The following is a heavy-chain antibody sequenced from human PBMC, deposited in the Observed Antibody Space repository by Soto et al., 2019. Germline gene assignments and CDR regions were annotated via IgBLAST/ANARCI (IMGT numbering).Heavy chain of an antibody. CDR1: GFTFSSYG. Sequence: QVQLVESGGGVVQPGRSLRLSCAASGFTFSSYGMHWVRQAPGKGLEWVAVISYDGSNKYYADSVKGRFTISRDNSKNTLYLQMNSLRAEDTAVYYCAKAPRRIAARPETYGMDVWGQGNTVTVSS. D-gene: IGHD6-6*01. J-gene: IGHJ6*02. CDR3: AKAPRRIAARPETYGMDV. CDR2: ISYDGSNK. V-gene: IGHV3-30*18.